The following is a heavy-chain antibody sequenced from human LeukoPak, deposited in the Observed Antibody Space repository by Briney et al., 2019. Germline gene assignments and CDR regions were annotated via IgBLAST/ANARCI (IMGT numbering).Heavy chain of an antibody. J-gene: IGHJ4*02. D-gene: IGHD2-2*01. CDR3: ARTVVVVVGASDYFDY. CDR2: IRQDGGVK. CDR1: VFTFSSYW. V-gene: IGHV3-7*03. Sequence: GGSLRLSRAASVFTFSSYWMTWVREAPGKGLECVANIRQDGGVKYYMASAKGRFTLSRDNDKSSLYLQMNSLRVEDTDMYFCARTVVVVVGASDYFDYWGQGTLVTVSS.